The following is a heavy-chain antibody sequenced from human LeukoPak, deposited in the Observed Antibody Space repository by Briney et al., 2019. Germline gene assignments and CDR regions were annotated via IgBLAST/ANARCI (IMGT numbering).Heavy chain of an antibody. CDR2: INSDGSST. V-gene: IGHV3-74*01. J-gene: IGHJ3*02. CDR3: ARSPLFKHAFDI. Sequence: PGGSLRLSCAASGFTFSSYWMHWVRQAPGKGLVWVSRINSDGSSTSYADSVKGRFTISRDNAKNTLYLQMNSLRAEDTAVYYCARSPLFKHAFDIWGQGTMVTVSS. CDR1: GFTFSSYW.